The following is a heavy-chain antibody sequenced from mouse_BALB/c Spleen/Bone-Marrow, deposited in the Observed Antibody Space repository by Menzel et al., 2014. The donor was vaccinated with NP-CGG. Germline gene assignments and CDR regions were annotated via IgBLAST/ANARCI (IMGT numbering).Heavy chain of an antibody. V-gene: IGHV1-7*01. CDR1: GYTFTNYW. Sequence: QVQLQQSGAELAKPGASVKMSCKASGYTFTNYWMHWVKQRPGQGLEWIGYINPSTGYTEYNQKFKDKATLTADKSSSTAYMQLSSLTSEDSAVYYCARSPHGHFDYWGQGTTLTVSS. CDR2: INPSTGYT. D-gene: IGHD1-1*02. CDR3: ARSPHGHFDY. J-gene: IGHJ2*01.